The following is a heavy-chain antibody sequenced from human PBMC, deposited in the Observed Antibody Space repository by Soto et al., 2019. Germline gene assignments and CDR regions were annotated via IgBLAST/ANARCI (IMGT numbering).Heavy chain of an antibody. CDR3: ARATWYSAY. Sequence: QVHLQESGPGLVKPSETLSLTCTVSGGSINNHYWSWIRQPPGEGLEWIGCIYYTGSTNYNPSLNRRVTTSVDTSKKRFSLNLASLPAADTAIYYCARATWYSAYWGQGTLVTVSS. J-gene: IGHJ4*02. CDR1: GGSINNHY. V-gene: IGHV4-59*11. CDR2: IYYTGST. D-gene: IGHD6-13*01.